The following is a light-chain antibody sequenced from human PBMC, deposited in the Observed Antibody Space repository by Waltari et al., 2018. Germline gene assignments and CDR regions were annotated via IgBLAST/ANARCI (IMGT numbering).Light chain of an antibody. CDR1: TGAVTRGHY. CDR2: DTS. CDR3: LLFYNHLRV. J-gene: IGLJ2*01. V-gene: IGLV7-46*01. Sequence: QAVVTQEPSLTVSPGGTVILTCGSSTGAVTRGHYPYWFQQKPGQAPRTLIYDTSDKHSWTPPRCSGFLLGGKAALTLSGAQPEDEADYYCLLFYNHLRVFGGGTKLTVL.